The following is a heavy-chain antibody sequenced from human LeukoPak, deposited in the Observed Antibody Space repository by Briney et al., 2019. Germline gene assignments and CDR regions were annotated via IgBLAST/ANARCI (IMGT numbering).Heavy chain of an antibody. D-gene: IGHD2-2*01. Sequence: GGSLRLSCAASGFTFSSYTMNWVRQAPGKGLEWVSSISGSSSYISYADSVKGRFTISRDNAKNSLYLQMNSLRAEDTAVYYCASQVRYCSSTSCYDYWGQGTLVTVSS. CDR3: ASQVRYCSSTSCYDY. V-gene: IGHV3-21*01. CDR2: ISGSSSYI. J-gene: IGHJ4*02. CDR1: GFTFSSYT.